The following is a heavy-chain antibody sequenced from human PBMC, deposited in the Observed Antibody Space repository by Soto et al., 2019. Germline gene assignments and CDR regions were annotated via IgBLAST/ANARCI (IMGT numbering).Heavy chain of an antibody. D-gene: IGHD1-26*01. J-gene: IGHJ6*02. CDR2: INAGNGNT. CDR1: GYTFTSYA. Sequence: ASVKVSCKASGYTFTSYAMHWVRQAPGQRLEWMGWINAGNGNTKYSQKYQGRVTITRDTSASTAYMELSSLRSENTAVYYCASGSHFEGMDVWGQGTTVTVSS. CDR3: ASGSHFEGMDV. V-gene: IGHV1-3*01.